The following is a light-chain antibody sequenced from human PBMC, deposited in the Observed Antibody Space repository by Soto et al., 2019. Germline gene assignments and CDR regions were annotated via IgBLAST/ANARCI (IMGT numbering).Light chain of an antibody. CDR3: QQYGSSGT. CDR1: QSVSNNY. J-gene: IGKJ1*01. Sequence: ENVLAQSTGALSLSPGERATLSCRASQSVSNNYLAWYQQKPGQAPRLLIYGASNRATGIPDRFSGSGSGTDFTLTISRLEPEDFAVYYCQQYGSSGTFGQGTKVDI. V-gene: IGKV3-20*01. CDR2: GAS.